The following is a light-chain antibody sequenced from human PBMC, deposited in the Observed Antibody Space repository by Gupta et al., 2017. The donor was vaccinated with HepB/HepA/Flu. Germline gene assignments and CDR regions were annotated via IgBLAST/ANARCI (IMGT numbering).Light chain of an antibody. Sequence: QYALTQPHSASVSPGQSVTISCTGTSSDVGGNIFLSWYQQHPGKAPKLMIYEVSKRPSGVPDRFSGSKSGNTASLTVSGLQAEDEADYYCSSHGGTSDFYVFGTGTKVTVL. CDR3: SSHGGTSDFYV. CDR1: SSDVGGNIF. CDR2: EVS. V-gene: IGLV2-8*01. J-gene: IGLJ1*01.